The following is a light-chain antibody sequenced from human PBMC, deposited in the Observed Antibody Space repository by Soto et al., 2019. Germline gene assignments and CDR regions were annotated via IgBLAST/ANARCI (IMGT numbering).Light chain of an antibody. J-gene: IGLJ3*02. CDR3: QTWGTGLLV. CDR2: LNSDGSH. V-gene: IGLV4-69*01. CDR1: SGHSSYA. Sequence: QPVLTQSPSASASLGASVKLTCTLSSGHSSYAIAWHQQQPEKGPRYLMKLNSDGSHSKGDGIPDRFSGSSSGAERYLTISSLQSEDEADYCCQTWGTGLLVFGGGTKVTVL.